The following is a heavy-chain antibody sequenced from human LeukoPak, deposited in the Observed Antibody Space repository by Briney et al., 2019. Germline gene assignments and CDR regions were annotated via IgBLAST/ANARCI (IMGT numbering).Heavy chain of an antibody. Sequence: SVKVSCKASGGTFSSYAISRVRQAPGQGLEWMGGIIPIFGTANYAQKFQGRVTITADESTSTAYMELSSLRSEDTAVYYCARDAFEYSSSRYYYYMDVWGKGTTVTVSS. D-gene: IGHD6-6*01. J-gene: IGHJ6*03. V-gene: IGHV1-69*13. CDR3: ARDAFEYSSSRYYYYMDV. CDR1: GGTFSSYA. CDR2: IIPIFGTA.